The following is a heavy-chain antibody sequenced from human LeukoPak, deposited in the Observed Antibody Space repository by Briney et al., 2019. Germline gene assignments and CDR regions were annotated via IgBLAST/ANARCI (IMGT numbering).Heavy chain of an antibody. Sequence: GRSLRLSCAASGFTFSSHGMHWVRRVPGKGLEWVAIIWSNGINKYYADAVKDRFTISRDNSKNTMYLQMNSLRAEDAAMYYCARDGYSFGSLDYWGQGTLVTVSS. D-gene: IGHD5-18*01. J-gene: IGHJ4*02. CDR2: IWSNGINK. CDR1: GFTFSSHG. V-gene: IGHV3-33*01. CDR3: ARDGYSFGSLDY.